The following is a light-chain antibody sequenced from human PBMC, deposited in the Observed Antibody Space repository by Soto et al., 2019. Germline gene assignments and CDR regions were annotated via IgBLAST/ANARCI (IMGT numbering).Light chain of an antibody. CDR2: DAS. CDR1: QTINNR. J-gene: IGKJ1*01. Sequence: QMPPPPFSLSASVRARVTIPCRASQTINNRLAWYQQMRGNAPHLLIYDASTLESGVPSRFRGRGSETEFTLTISGLQPDDLATYYWQQFIEGWTFGQGTKLDIK. V-gene: IGKV1-5*01. CDR3: QQFIEGWT.